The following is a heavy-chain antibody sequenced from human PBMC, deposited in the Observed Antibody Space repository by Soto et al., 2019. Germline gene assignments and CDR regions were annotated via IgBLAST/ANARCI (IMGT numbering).Heavy chain of an antibody. CDR3: ARSPPHGRGVWYWFEP. D-gene: IGHD3-10*02. CDR1: GYTFTSYG. V-gene: IGHV1-18*01. CDR2: ISAYNGNT. Sequence: GASVKVSCKASGYTFTSYGISWVRQAPGQGLEWMGWISAYNGNTNYAQKLQGRVTMTTDTSTSTAYMELRSLRSDDTAVYYCARSPPHGRGVWYWFEPWGQGTRVTVSS. J-gene: IGHJ5*02.